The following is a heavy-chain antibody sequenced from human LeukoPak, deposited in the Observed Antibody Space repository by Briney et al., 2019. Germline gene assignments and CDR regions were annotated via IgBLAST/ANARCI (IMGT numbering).Heavy chain of an antibody. Sequence: GGSLRLSRAASGFTFSTYSMNWVRRAPGKGLEWVSSISTSSSYIYYADSVRGRFTISRDNAKNSLYLQMNSLRAEDTAVYSCARGADGVSSNSRGWFDPWGQGTLVTVSS. V-gene: IGHV3-21*01. D-gene: IGHD2-15*01. CDR3: ARGADGVSSNSRGWFDP. CDR2: ISTSSSYI. CDR1: GFTFSTYS. J-gene: IGHJ5*02.